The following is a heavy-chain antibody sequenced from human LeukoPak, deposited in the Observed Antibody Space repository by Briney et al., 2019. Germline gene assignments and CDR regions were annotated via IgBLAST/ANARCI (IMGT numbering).Heavy chain of an antibody. J-gene: IGHJ4*02. Sequence: GGSLRLSCAASGFTFSSYGMHWVRQAPGKGLEWVAVIWYDGSNKYYADSVKGRFTISRDNSKNTLYLQMNSLRAEDTAVYYCARDSALGGATPVGGFDYWGQGTLVTVSS. CDR2: IWYDGSNK. CDR3: ARDSALGGATPVGGFDY. D-gene: IGHD1-26*01. V-gene: IGHV3-33*01. CDR1: GFTFSSYG.